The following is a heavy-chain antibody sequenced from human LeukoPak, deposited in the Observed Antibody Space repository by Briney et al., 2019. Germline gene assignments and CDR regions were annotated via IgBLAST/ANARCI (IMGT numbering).Heavy chain of an antibody. D-gene: IGHD6-13*01. CDR2: IKQDGREK. CDR3: ARAAYSSSWYVRNWFDP. V-gene: IGHV3-7*01. Sequence: PGGSLRLSCAASGFTFSSYWMSWVRQAPGKGLEWVANIKQDGREKYYVDSVKSRFTISRDNAKNSLYLQMNSLRAEDTAVYYCARAAYSSSWYVRNWFDPWGQGTLVTVSS. J-gene: IGHJ5*02. CDR1: GFTFSSYW.